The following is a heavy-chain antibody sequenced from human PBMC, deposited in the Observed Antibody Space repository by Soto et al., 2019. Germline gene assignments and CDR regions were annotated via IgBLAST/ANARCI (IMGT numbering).Heavy chain of an antibody. CDR1: GGTFSSYA. Sequence: QVQLVQSGAEVKKPGSSVKVSCKASGGTFSSYAISWVRHAPEQGLEWMGGIIPIFGTANYAQKFQGRVTIPEETPTRSAYMELSSLSSEDTAVYYCGRVQGGDFDIWGQGTMVSVSS. J-gene: IGHJ3*02. CDR3: GRVQGGDFDI. D-gene: IGHD1-26*01. CDR2: IIPIFGTA. V-gene: IGHV1-69*06.